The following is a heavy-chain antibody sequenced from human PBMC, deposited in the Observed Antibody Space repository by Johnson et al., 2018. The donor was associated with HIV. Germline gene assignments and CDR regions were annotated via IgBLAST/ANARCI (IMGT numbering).Heavy chain of an antibody. J-gene: IGHJ3*02. CDR2: ISYDGSNK. CDR3: ARDWSWRGSLKGGGAFDI. V-gene: IGHV3-30-3*01. Sequence: VQLVESGGGVVQPGRSLRLSCAASGFTFSSYAMHWVRQAPGKGLEWVAVISYDGSNKYYADSVKGRFTISRDNSKNTLYLQMNSLRAEDTAVFFCARDWSWRGSLKGGGAFDIWGQGTLVTVSA. D-gene: IGHD1-26*01. CDR1: GFTFSSYA.